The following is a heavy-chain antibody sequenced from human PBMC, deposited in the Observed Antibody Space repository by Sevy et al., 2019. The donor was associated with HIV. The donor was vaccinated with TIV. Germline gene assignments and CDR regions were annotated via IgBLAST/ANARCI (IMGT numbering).Heavy chain of an antibody. Sequence: GGSLRLSCAASGFTFSSYSMNWVRQAPGKGLEWVSSISSSSSYIYYADSVKGRFTISRDNAKNSLYLQMNSLRAEDMAVYYCARDEDGGYGAAGGAFDIWGQGTMVTVSS. D-gene: IGHD4-17*01. CDR2: ISSSSSYI. J-gene: IGHJ3*02. CDR3: ARDEDGGYGAAGGAFDI. V-gene: IGHV3-21*01. CDR1: GFTFSSYS.